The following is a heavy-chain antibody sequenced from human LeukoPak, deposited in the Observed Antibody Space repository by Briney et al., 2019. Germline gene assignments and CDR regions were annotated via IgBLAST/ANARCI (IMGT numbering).Heavy chain of an antibody. Sequence: PGGSLRLSCAASGSTFSSYSMNWVRQAPGKGLEWVSYISSSSFTMYYGDSVKGRFTISRDNAKNSLYLQMNSLRAEDTAVYYCAREKVVRGVPDAFDIWGQGTMVTVSS. CDR2: ISSSSFTM. CDR1: GSTFSSYS. V-gene: IGHV3-48*04. D-gene: IGHD3-10*01. CDR3: AREKVVRGVPDAFDI. J-gene: IGHJ3*02.